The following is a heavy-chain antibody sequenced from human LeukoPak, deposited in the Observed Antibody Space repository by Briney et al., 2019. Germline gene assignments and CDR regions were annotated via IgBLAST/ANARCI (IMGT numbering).Heavy chain of an antibody. Sequence: ASVKVSCKASGGTFSSYAISWVRQAPGQGLEWMGRIIPILGIANYAQKFQGRVTITADKSTSTAYMELSGLRSEDTAVYYCARDPSSGWSYFDYWGQGTLVTVSS. CDR1: GGTFSSYA. CDR2: IIPILGIA. V-gene: IGHV1-69*04. J-gene: IGHJ4*02. CDR3: ARDPSSGWSYFDY. D-gene: IGHD6-19*01.